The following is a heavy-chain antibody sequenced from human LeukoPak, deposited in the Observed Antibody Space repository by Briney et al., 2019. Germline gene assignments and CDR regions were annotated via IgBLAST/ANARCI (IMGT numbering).Heavy chain of an antibody. D-gene: IGHD5-18*01. V-gene: IGHV4-34*01. Sequence: SETLSLTCAVYGGSFSGYYWSWIRQPPGKGLEWIGDINHSGSTNYNPSLKSRVTISVDTSKNQFSLKLSSVTAADTAVYYCARHLPPRGYSYVARLYYFDYWGQGTLVTVSS. J-gene: IGHJ4*02. CDR3: ARHLPPRGYSYVARLYYFDY. CDR1: GGSFSGYY. CDR2: INHSGST.